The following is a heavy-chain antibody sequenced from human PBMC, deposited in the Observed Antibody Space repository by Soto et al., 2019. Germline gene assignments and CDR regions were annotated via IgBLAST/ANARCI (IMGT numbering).Heavy chain of an antibody. D-gene: IGHD1-26*01. CDR2: ISTSGSSP. CDR3: ANLAKNYYHYMDV. Sequence: QVQLVESGGGLVKPGGSLRLSCAASGFSFSDYYMSWIRQAPGKGLEWVSLISTSGSSPDYADSVKGRFTISRDNAKNSLSLQMNSLRSEDTAVYYCANLAKNYYHYMDVWGKGTTVTVPS. V-gene: IGHV3-11*01. J-gene: IGHJ6*03. CDR1: GFSFSDYY.